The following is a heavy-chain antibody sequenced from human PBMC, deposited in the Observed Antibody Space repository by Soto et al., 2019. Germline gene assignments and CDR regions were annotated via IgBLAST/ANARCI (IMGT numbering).Heavy chain of an antibody. J-gene: IGHJ4*02. CDR1: GFTFSSYG. CDR3: AKDIVLMVYAGNFDY. CDR2: ISYDGINE. D-gene: IGHD2-8*01. Sequence: QVQLVESGGGVVQPGRSLRLSCAASGFTFSSYGMHWVRQAPGKGLEWVAVISYDGINEDYADSVKGRFTISRDNSKNTLYLQMNSLRAEDTAVYYCAKDIVLMVYAGNFDYWGRGTLVTVSS. V-gene: IGHV3-30*18.